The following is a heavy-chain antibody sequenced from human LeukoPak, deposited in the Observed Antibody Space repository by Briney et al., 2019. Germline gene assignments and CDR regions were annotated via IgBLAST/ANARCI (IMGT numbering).Heavy chain of an antibody. V-gene: IGHV3-23*01. CDR2: ISNSAVST. CDR1: GFTFRSDS. Sequence: GLLRLSCAASGFTFRSDSITWVRQAPGKGLELVSTISNSAVSTFYADPVKGRFSISRDNSKNTLYLHMSSLSAEDTAMYYCAKDSFSTMWGPGTLVTVSS. CDR3: AKDSFSTM. J-gene: IGHJ4*02. D-gene: IGHD2/OR15-2a*01.